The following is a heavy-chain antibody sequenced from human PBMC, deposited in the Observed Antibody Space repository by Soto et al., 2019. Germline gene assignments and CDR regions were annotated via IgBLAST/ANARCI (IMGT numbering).Heavy chain of an antibody. D-gene: IGHD2-15*01. J-gene: IGHJ6*02. CDR3: ARGSCSGGSCWTDYYYGMDV. V-gene: IGHV3-33*01. CDR2: IWYDGSNK. Sequence: QVQLVESGGGVVQPGRSLRLSCAASGFTFSSYGMHWVRQAPGKGLEWVAVIWYDGSNKYYADSVKGRFTISRDNSKNTLYLQMNRLRAEDTAVYYCARGSCSGGSCWTDYYYGMDVWGQGTTVTVSS. CDR1: GFTFSSYG.